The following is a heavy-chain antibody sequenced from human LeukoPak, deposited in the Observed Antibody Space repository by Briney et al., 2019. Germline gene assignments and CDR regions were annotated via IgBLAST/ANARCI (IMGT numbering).Heavy chain of an antibody. J-gene: IGHJ4*02. V-gene: IGHV3-30*03. CDR2: ISHDGSKK. CDR3: ARDGEYSYGYGFDY. D-gene: IGHD5-18*01. CDR1: EXTFSNYG. Sequence: GRSLRLSCAVSEXTFSNYGMHWVRQAPGKGLEWVAVISHDGSKKYYVDSVKGRFTISRDNSKNTLYLQMNSLRPEETAVYYCARDGEYSYGYGFDYWGQGTLVTVSS.